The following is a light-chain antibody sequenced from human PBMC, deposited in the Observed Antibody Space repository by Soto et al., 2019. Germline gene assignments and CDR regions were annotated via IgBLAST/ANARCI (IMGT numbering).Light chain of an antibody. CDR2: AAS. J-gene: IGKJ2*01. CDR3: QQSYSTPT. V-gene: IGKV1-39*01. CDR1: QSISSY. Sequence: DLQMTQSPSSLSASVGDRVTITCRASQSISSYLYWYQQKPGKAPKLLIYAASSLQSGVPSRFSGSGSGTDFTLTISRLQPEDFATYYCQQSYSTPTFGQGTKLEIK.